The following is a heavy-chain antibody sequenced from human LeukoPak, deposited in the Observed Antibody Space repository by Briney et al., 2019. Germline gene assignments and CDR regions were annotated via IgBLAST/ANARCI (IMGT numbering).Heavy chain of an antibody. D-gene: IGHD5-18*01. CDR3: ARAPPGYSYGPFDY. J-gene: IGHJ4*02. V-gene: IGHV4-59*01. CDR1: GGSISSYY. CDR2: IYYSGST. Sequence: SETLSLTCTVSGGSISSYYWSWVRQPPGKGLEWIGYIYYSGSTNYNPSPKSRITISVDTSKNQFSLKLSSVTAADTAVYYCARAPPGYSYGPFDYWGQGTLVTVSS.